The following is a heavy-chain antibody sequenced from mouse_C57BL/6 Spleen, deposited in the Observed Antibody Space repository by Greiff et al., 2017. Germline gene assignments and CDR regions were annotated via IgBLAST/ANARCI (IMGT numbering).Heavy chain of an antibody. CDR2: ISDGGSYT. D-gene: IGHD1-1*01. J-gene: IGHJ4*01. V-gene: IGHV5-4*01. CDR1: GFTFSSYA. Sequence: EVQVVESGGGLVKPGGSLKLSCAASGFTFSSYAMSWVRQTPEKRLEWVATISDGGSYTYYPDNVKGRFTISRDNAKNNLYLQMSHLKSEDTAMYYCASPYYYGSSSYAMDYWGQGTSVTVSS. CDR3: ASPYYYGSSSYAMDY.